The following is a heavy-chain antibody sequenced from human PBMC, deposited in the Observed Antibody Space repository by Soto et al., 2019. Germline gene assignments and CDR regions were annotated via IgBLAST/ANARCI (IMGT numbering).Heavy chain of an antibody. J-gene: IGHJ6*02. CDR2: IVVGSGNT. V-gene: IGHV1-58*01. D-gene: IGHD3-10*01. Sequence: SVKVSCKASGFTFTNSAVQWVRQARGQRLEWIGWIVVGSGNTNYAQKFQERVTITRDMSTGTAYMELSSLGSEDTAVYYCAAGSITMVRGVFYYYGMDVWGQGTTVTVSS. CDR1: GFTFTNSA. CDR3: AAGSITMVRGVFYYYGMDV.